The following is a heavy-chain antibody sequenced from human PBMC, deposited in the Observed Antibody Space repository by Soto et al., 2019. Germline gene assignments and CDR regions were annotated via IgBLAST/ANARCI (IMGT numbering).Heavy chain of an antibody. D-gene: IGHD6-19*01. J-gene: IGHJ4*02. CDR1: GASISDDNW. V-gene: IGHV4-4*02. Sequence: QVQLQESGPGLVKPSGTLSLACAVFGASISDDNWWSWVRQPPGKGLEWIGEIYRSGTTNYNSSLESRVTISMDKSRNQISLKRSSVAAADSAIYYCARHVGVPGTRGFDYWGQGTLVTVSS. CDR3: ARHVGVPGTRGFDY. CDR2: IYRSGTT.